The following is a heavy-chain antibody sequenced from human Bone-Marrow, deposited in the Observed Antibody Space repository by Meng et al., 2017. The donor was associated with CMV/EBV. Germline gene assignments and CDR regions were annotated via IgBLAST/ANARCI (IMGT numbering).Heavy chain of an antibody. CDR2: IYYSGST. CDR3: ARVVRGLTHYLYYYAMDV. J-gene: IGHJ6*01. Sequence: SETLSLTCTVSGGSISSSSYYWGWIRQPPGKGLEWIGSIYYSGSTYYRPSLKNRVTISVHTSKNQFSLKVFSVTAADTATYYCARVVRGLTHYLYYYAMDVWGQGNSVTVDS. V-gene: IGHV4-39*07. D-gene: IGHD3-10*01. CDR1: GGSISSSSYY.